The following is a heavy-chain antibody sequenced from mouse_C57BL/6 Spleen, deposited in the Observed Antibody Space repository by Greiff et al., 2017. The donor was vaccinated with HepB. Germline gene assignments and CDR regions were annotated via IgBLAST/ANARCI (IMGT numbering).Heavy chain of an antibody. J-gene: IGHJ4*01. CDR3: ARRLGEGYAMDY. D-gene: IGHD4-1*01. Sequence: EVQLKESGGGLVKPGGSLKLSCAASGFTFSDYGMHWVRQAPEKGLEWVAYISSGSSTIYYADTVKGRFTISRDNAKNTLFLQMTSLRSEDTAMYYCARRLGEGYAMDYWGQGTSVTVSS. CDR2: ISSGSSTI. V-gene: IGHV5-17*01. CDR1: GFTFSDYG.